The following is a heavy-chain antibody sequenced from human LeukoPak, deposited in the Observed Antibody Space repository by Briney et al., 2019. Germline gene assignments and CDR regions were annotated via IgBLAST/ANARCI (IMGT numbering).Heavy chain of an antibody. CDR3: ARQWEPGAFDI. CDR1: GGSFSGYY. CDR2: INHSGST. V-gene: IGHV4-34*01. D-gene: IGHD1-26*01. Sequence: PSETLSLTCAVYGGSFSGYYWSWIRQPPGKGLEWIGEINHSGSTNYNPSLKSRVTISVDTSKNQFSLKLSSVTAADTAVYYCARQWEPGAFDIWGQGTMVTVSS. J-gene: IGHJ3*02.